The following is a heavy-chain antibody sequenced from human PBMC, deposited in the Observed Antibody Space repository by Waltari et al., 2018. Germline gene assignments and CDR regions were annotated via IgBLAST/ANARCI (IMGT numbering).Heavy chain of an antibody. V-gene: IGHV3-33*01. J-gene: IGHJ3*02. CDR1: GFTFRSYG. D-gene: IGHD5-18*01. Sequence: QVQLVESGGGVVQPGRSLRLSCAASGFTFRSYGMHWVRQAPGKGLEWVAVIWYDVSNKYYADSVKGRFTISRDNSKNTLYLQMNSLRAEDTAVYYCARGSSYGTDAFDIWGQGTMVTVSS. CDR3: ARGSSYGTDAFDI. CDR2: IWYDVSNK.